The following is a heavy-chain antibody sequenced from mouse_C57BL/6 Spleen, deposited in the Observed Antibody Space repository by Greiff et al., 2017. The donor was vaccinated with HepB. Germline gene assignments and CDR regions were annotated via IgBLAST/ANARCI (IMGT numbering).Heavy chain of an antibody. V-gene: IGHV1-69*01. D-gene: IGHD1-1*01. Sequence: QVQLQQPGAELVMPGASVKLSCKASGYTFTSYWMHWVKQRPGQGLEWIGEIDPSDSYTNYNQKFKGKSTLTVDKSSSTAYMQLSSRTSEDSAVYYCARTSVVEYFDVWGTGTTVTVSS. CDR2: IDPSDSYT. CDR3: ARTSVVEYFDV. CDR1: GYTFTSYW. J-gene: IGHJ1*03.